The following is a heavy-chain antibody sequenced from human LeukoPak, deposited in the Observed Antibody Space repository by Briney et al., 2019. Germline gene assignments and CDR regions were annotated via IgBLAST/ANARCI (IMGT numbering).Heavy chain of an antibody. CDR3: AKGAKIVGATTDY. Sequence: PGGSLRLSCAASGFTFSSYAMSWVRQAPGKGREWGSAISGRSGSTHYADPVKGRFTIYRENSKNTLYLQMNSLRDEDTVVYYCAKGAKIVGATTDYWGQGPLVTVSS. CDR1: GFTFSSYA. D-gene: IGHD1-26*01. V-gene: IGHV3-23*01. J-gene: IGHJ4*02. CDR2: ISGRSGST.